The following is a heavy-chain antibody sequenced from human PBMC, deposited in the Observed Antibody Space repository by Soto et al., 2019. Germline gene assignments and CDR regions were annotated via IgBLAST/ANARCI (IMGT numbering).Heavy chain of an antibody. CDR1: GGSISSSSYY. V-gene: IGHV4-39*01. D-gene: IGHD6-13*01. CDR2: IYYSGST. CDR3: ASAYHGYRSSWYSFGY. J-gene: IGHJ4*02. Sequence: QLQLQESGPGLVKPSETLSLTCTVSGGSISSSSYYWGWIRQPPGKGLEWIGSIYYSGSTYYNPSLKSRVTISVDTSKNQFSLKLSSVTAADTAVYYCASAYHGYRSSWYSFGYWGQGTLVTVSS.